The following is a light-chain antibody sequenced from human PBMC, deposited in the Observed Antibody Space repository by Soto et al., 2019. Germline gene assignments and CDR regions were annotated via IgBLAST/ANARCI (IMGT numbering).Light chain of an antibody. Sequence: QSALTQPPSASGSPGQSVAISCTGTSSDVGGNNYVSWYQQYPGRAPKLLIYEVSKRPSGVPGRFSGSKSGNTASLTVSGLQAEDEADYYCAAYAGSRVFGGGTKLTVL. CDR1: SSDVGGNNY. CDR3: AAYAGSRV. CDR2: EVS. V-gene: IGLV2-8*01. J-gene: IGLJ3*02.